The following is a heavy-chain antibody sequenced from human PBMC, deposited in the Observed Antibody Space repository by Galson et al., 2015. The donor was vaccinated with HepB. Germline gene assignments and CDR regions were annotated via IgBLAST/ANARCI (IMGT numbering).Heavy chain of an antibody. D-gene: IGHD5-12*01. J-gene: IGHJ4*02. Sequence: SLRLSCAASGFTFSSYGMSWVRQAPGKGLEWVSTISGSGGSTYYADSVRGRFTISRDNSKNTLSLQMNSLRAEDSAVYYCAKSRWGGYEVRECFDYWGQGTLVTVSS. V-gene: IGHV3-23*01. CDR3: AKSRWGGYEVRECFDY. CDR1: GFTFSSYG. CDR2: ISGSGGST.